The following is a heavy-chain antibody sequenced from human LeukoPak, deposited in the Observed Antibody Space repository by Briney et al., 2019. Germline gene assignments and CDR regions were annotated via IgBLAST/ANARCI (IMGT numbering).Heavy chain of an antibody. Sequence: GGSLRLSCAASGFTFSSYAMSWVRQAPGKGLEWVSAISGSGGSTYYADSVKGRFTISRDNSKNTLYLQMNSLRAEDTAVYYCAKSPYDILTGYYVYLGWFDPWGQGTLVTVSS. CDR1: GFTFSSYA. CDR3: AKSPYDILTGYYVYLGWFDP. J-gene: IGHJ5*02. D-gene: IGHD3-9*01. CDR2: ISGSGGST. V-gene: IGHV3-23*01.